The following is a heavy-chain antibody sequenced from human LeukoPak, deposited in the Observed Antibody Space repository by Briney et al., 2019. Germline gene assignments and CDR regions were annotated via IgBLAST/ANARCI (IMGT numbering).Heavy chain of an antibody. V-gene: IGHV3-21*01. CDR1: GFTFSSYA. CDR3: AKGGGYEAQYYYYYLDV. CDR2: ISSSSSYI. Sequence: GGSLRLSCAASGFTFSSYAMHWVRQAPGKGLEWVSSISSSSSYIYYADSVKGRFTISRDNAKNSLYLQMNSLRAEDTAVYYCAKGGGYEAQYYYYYLDVWGKGTTVTISS. J-gene: IGHJ6*03. D-gene: IGHD5-12*01.